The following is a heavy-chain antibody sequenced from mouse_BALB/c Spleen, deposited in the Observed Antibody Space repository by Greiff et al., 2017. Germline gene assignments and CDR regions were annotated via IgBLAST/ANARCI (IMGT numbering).Heavy chain of an antibody. CDR1: GYTFTSYW. V-gene: IGHV1-87*01. CDR2: IYPGDGDT. Sequence: QVQLKQSGAELARPGASVKLSCKASGYTFTSYWMQWVKQRPGQGLEWIGAIYPGDGDTRYTQKFKGKATLTADKSSSTAYMQLSSLASEDSAVYYCASITTATGYFDVWGAGTTVTVSS. CDR3: ASITTATGYFDV. J-gene: IGHJ1*01. D-gene: IGHD1-2*01.